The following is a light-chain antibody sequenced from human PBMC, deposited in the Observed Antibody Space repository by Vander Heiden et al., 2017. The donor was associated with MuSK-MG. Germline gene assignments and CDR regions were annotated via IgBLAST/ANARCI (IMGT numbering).Light chain of an antibody. CDR3: QQDDNWPLT. CDR2: GAS. J-gene: IGKJ4*01. CDR1: QSVNSK. Sequence: TVMTPSPVILSVSPGERVTLTCGVSQSVNSKLAWYQQKPGQAPRLLIYGASTRATGIPVRFSGSGSGTEFTLTISGLQSEDFAVYSCQQDDNWPLTFGGGTKVEIK. V-gene: IGKV3-15*01.